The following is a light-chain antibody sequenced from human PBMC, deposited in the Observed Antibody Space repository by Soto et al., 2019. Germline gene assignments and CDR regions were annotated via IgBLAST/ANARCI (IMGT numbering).Light chain of an antibody. J-gene: IGKJ4*01. Sequence: DIVMTQSPDSLAVSLGERATINCKSSQSVLYNSDNKNYLAWYQQKAGQPPKLLIYWASTRDSRVPDRFSGSGSGADFTLTSNNLQAEDVAVYYCQQYYTTLSFGGGTKVEIK. CDR2: WAS. CDR1: QSVLYNSDNKNY. CDR3: QQYYTTLS. V-gene: IGKV4-1*01.